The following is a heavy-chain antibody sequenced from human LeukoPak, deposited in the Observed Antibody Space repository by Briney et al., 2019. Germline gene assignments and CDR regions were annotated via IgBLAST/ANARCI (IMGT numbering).Heavy chain of an antibody. D-gene: IGHD5-12*01. V-gene: IGHV5-51*01. CDR1: GYSFTSYW. J-gene: IGHJ3*02. CDR2: VYPGDSDT. Sequence: GESLKISCKGSGYSFTSYWIGWVRQMPGKGLEWMGLVYPGDSDTRYRPSFQGQVTISADKSISTAYLQWSSLKASDTAMYYCARHPEVAGSAFDSWGQGTMVTVSS. CDR3: ARHPEVAGSAFDS.